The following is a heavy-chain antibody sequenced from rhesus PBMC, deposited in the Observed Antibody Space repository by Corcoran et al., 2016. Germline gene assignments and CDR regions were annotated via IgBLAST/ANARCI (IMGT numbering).Heavy chain of an antibody. CDR2: IYGSGGGT. V-gene: IGHV4-106*01. Sequence: QVQLQESGPGLVKPSETLSLTCAVSGGSISDDYYWSWIRQPPGKGQEWIGYIYGSGGGTNSNPSLKNRVTISIDTSKNQFSLKLSSVTAADTAVYYCARTRLGGYDYWGQGVLVTVSS. CDR3: ARTRLGGYDY. CDR1: GGSISDDYY. J-gene: IGHJ4*01. D-gene: IGHD5-12*01.